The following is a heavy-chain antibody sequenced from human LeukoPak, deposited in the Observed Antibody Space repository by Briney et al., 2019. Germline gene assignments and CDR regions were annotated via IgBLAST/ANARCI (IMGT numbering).Heavy chain of an antibody. D-gene: IGHD6-13*01. V-gene: IGHV3-48*04. CDR3: AGVRQQLAYYYGMDV. Sequence: GGSLRLSCTASGFTFGDYAMSWVRQAPGKGLEWVSYISSSSSTIYYADSVKGRFTISRDNAKNSLYLQMNSLRAEDTAVYYCAGVRQQLAYYYGMDVWGQGTTVTVSS. CDR2: ISSSSSTI. CDR1: GFTFGDYA. J-gene: IGHJ6*02.